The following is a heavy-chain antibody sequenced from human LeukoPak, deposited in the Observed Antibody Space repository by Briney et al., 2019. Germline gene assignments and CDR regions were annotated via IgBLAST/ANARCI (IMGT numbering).Heavy chain of an antibody. CDR3: ARDKPNGDSYFPF. D-gene: IGHD4-17*01. CDR1: GFAFSSCW. Sequence: GGSLRLSCAASGFAFSSCWMSWVRQAPGKGLEWVANINQDGSQSDYVDSLKGRFTISRDNAKNSVYLQMNSLRAEDTAVYFCARDKPNGDSYFPFWGQGTLVTVSS. V-gene: IGHV3-7*01. J-gene: IGHJ4*02. CDR2: INQDGSQS.